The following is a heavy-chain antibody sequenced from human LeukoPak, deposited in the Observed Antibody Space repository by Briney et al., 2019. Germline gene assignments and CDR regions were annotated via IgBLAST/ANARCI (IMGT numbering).Heavy chain of an antibody. Sequence: SETLSLTCTVSGGSTSSDYWSWVRQSPGKGLEWVGYVYNSGDTGKNPSLKSRVTVLLDTSKNQCSLKLTSVSAADTAVYYCARLKLGAYFDLWGRGTLVTVSS. CDR1: GGSTSSDY. CDR3: ARLKLGAYFDL. J-gene: IGHJ2*01. CDR2: VYNSGDT. D-gene: IGHD3-16*01. V-gene: IGHV4-59*08.